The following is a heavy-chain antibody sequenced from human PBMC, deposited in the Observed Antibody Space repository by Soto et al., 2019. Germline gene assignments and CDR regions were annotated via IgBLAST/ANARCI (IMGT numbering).Heavy chain of an antibody. CDR3: ARIGGAARQLVGY. Sequence: GESLKISCKCSGYSFTSYWIGWVRQMPGKGLEWMGIIYPGDSDTRYSPSFQGQVTISADKSISTAYLQWSSLKASDTAMYYYARIGGAARQLVGYWGQGTLVTVSS. J-gene: IGHJ4*02. CDR2: IYPGDSDT. D-gene: IGHD6-6*01. V-gene: IGHV5-51*01. CDR1: GYSFTSYW.